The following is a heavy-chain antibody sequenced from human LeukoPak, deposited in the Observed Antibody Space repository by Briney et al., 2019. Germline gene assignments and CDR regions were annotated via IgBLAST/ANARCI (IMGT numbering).Heavy chain of an antibody. CDR2: INPNSGGT. CDR1: GYTFTSYG. D-gene: IGHD1-26*01. Sequence: ASVKVSCKASGYTFTSYGISWVRQAPGQGLEWMGWINPNSGGTNYAQKFQGRVTMTRDTSISTAYMELSRLRSDDTAVYYCARDLREWELKYYFDYWGQGTLVTVSS. CDR3: ARDLREWELKYYFDY. V-gene: IGHV1-2*02. J-gene: IGHJ4*02.